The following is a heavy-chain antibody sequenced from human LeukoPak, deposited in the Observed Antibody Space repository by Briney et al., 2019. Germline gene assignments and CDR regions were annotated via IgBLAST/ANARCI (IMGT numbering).Heavy chain of an antibody. CDR1: GGTFSSYA. CDR3: AREREMRRTDY. CDR2: IIPILGIA. Sequence: ASVKASCKASGGTFSSYAISWVRQAPGQGLEWMGRIIPILGIANYAQKFQGRVTITADKSTSTAYMELSSLRSEDTAVYCCAREREMRRTDYWGQGTLVTVSS. J-gene: IGHJ4*02. D-gene: IGHD5-24*01. V-gene: IGHV1-69*04.